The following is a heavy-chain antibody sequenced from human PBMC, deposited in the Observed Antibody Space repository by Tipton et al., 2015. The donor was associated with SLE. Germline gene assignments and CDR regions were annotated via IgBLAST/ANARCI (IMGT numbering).Heavy chain of an antibody. CDR3: AKDLGDYDSSGYTFDY. Sequence: SLRLSCAVSGFTFSTFGMHWVRQAPGKGLEWVAVISYDGSNKYYADSVKGRFTISRDNSKNTLYLQMNSLRAEDTAVYYCAKDLGDYDSSGYTFDYWGQGTLVTVSS. CDR2: ISYDGSNK. J-gene: IGHJ4*02. V-gene: IGHV3-30*18. D-gene: IGHD3-22*01. CDR1: GFTFSTFG.